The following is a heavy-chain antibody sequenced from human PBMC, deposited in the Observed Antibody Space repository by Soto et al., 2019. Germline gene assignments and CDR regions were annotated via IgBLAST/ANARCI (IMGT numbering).Heavy chain of an antibody. V-gene: IGHV1-8*01. D-gene: IGHD3-3*01. CDR1: GYTFTSYD. CDR3: ARVDIHYDFWSGYYTSYYYMDV. J-gene: IGHJ6*03. CDR2: MNPNSGNT. Sequence: QVQLVQSGAEVKKPGASVKVSCKASGYTFTSYDINWVRQATGQGLEWMGWMNPNSGNTGYAQKSQGRVTMTRNTSISTAYMELSSLRSEDTAVYYCARVDIHYDFWSGYYTSYYYMDVWGKGTTVTVSS.